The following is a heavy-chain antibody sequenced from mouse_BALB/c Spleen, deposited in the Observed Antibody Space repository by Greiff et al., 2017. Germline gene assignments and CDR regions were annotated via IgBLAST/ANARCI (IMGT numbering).Heavy chain of an antibody. J-gene: IGHJ2*01. D-gene: IGHD2-2*01. V-gene: IGHV1-69*01. CDR2: IDTSDSYT. Sequence: QVQLKQPGAELVMPGASVKMSCKASGYTFTDYWMHWVKQRPGQGLEWIGAIDTSDSYTSYNQKFKGKATLTVDESSSTAYMQLSSLTSEDSAVYYCASLWLRRRGLDYWDQGTTLTVSS. CDR3: ASLWLRRRGLDY. CDR1: GYTFTDYW.